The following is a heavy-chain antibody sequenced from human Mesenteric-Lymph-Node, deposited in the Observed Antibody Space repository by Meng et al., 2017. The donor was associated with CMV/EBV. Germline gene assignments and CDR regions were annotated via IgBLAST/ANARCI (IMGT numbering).Heavy chain of an antibody. CDR2: ITSSSSTI. V-gene: IGHV3-48*04. J-gene: IGHJ4*02. Sequence: GGSLRLSCAASGFTLSSYSMNWVRQAPGKGLEWISYITSSSSTIYSADSVKGRFTISRDNAKNLLYLQMSSLRAEDTAVYYCARSHRIGVTGAVPPRIFDYWGQGTLVTVSS. CDR1: GFTLSSYS. D-gene: IGHD1-14*01. CDR3: ARSHRIGVTGAVPPRIFDY.